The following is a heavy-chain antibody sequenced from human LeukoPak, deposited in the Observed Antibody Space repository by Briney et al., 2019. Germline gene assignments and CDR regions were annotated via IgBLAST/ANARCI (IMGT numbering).Heavy chain of an antibody. D-gene: IGHD3-22*01. Sequence: ASVKVSCKASGGTFSSYAISWVRQAPRQGLEWMGRIIPILGIANYAQKFQGRVTITADKSTSTAYMELSSLRSEDTAVYYCASTYYYDSSGYYWGVHFDYWGQGTLVTVSS. V-gene: IGHV1-69*04. CDR3: ASTYYYDSSGYYWGVHFDY. CDR2: IIPILGIA. CDR1: GGTFSSYA. J-gene: IGHJ4*02.